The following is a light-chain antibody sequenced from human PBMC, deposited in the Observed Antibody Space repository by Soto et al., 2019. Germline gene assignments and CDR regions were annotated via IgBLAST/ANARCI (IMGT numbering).Light chain of an antibody. J-gene: IGKJ1*01. CDR1: HSVSTY. CDR3: QQYGNSPQT. CDR2: GAS. V-gene: IGKV3-20*01. Sequence: TVLTQSPATLSLSPGEGATLSCRASHSVSTYLAWYQQKPGQAPRLLIYGASSRATGIPNRFSGSGSGTDFTLTISRLEPEDFAVYYCQQYGNSPQTFGQGTKVDIK.